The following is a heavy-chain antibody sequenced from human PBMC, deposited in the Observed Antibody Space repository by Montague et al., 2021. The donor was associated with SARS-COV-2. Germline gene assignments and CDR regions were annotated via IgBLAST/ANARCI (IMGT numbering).Heavy chain of an antibody. CDR3: LSAGGFDNRPHV. Sequence: SETLSLTCTVSGGSITVSRYDWGWIRQPPGKGLEWIGEIHHSGDTNYNPSFKSRVTISVDQSKNQYSLEVNFVTAADTALYYCLSAGGFDNRPHVWGQGVLVIVSS. V-gene: IGHV4-39*07. CDR1: GGSITVSRYD. J-gene: IGHJ4*02. D-gene: IGHD3-10*01. CDR2: IHHSGDT.